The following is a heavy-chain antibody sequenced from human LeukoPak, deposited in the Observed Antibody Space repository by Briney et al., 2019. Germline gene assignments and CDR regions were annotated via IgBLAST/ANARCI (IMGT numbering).Heavy chain of an antibody. CDR2: INHSGST. V-gene: IGHV4-34*01. Sequence: SETLSLTRAVYGGSFSGYYWSWIRQPPGKALEWIGEINHSGSTNYNPSLNSRVTISVDTSKNQFSLRLSSVTAADTAVYYCARARGYSYGRIDYWGQGTLVTVSS. J-gene: IGHJ4*02. CDR1: GGSFSGYY. CDR3: ARARGYSYGRIDY. D-gene: IGHD5-18*01.